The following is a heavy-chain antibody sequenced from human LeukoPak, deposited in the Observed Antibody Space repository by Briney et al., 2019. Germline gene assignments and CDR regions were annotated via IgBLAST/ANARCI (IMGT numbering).Heavy chain of an antibody. V-gene: IGHV1-2*02. CDR1: GYTFTGYY. CDR3: ARDRRDQPFDY. Sequence: ASVKVSCKASGYTFTGYYMHWVRQAPGQGLEWMGWINPTSGGTNYAQKFQGRVTMTRDTSISTAYMELSRLRSDDTAVYYCARDRRDQPFDYWGQGTLVTVSS. CDR2: INPTSGGT. J-gene: IGHJ4*02. D-gene: IGHD2-21*02.